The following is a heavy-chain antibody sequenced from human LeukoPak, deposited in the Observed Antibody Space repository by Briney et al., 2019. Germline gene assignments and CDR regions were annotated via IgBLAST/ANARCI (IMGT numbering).Heavy chain of an antibody. J-gene: IGHJ4*02. Sequence: GGSLRLSCAASGFTFSTYAMSWVRQAPGKGLEWVSRISGSGDSTYYADSVKGRFTISRDNSENTLYLQMNSLKTEDTAVYYCTTIIDYWGQGTLVTVSS. CDR2: ISGSGDST. D-gene: IGHD1-14*01. V-gene: IGHV3-23*01. CDR3: TTIIDY. CDR1: GFTFSTYA.